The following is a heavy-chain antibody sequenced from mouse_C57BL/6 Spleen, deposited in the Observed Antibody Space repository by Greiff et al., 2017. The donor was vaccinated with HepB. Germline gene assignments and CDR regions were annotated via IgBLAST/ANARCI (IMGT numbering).Heavy chain of an antibody. V-gene: IGHV5-12*01. J-gene: IGHJ1*03. CDR3: ARRGFCYWYFDV. Sequence: EVMLVESGGGLVQPGGSLKLSCAASGFTFSDYYMYWVRQTPEKRLEWVAYISNGGGSTYYPDTVKGRFTISRDNAKNTLYLQMSRLKSEDTALYYCARRGFCYWYFDVWGTGTTVTVSS. CDR1: GFTFSDYY. CDR2: ISNGGGST.